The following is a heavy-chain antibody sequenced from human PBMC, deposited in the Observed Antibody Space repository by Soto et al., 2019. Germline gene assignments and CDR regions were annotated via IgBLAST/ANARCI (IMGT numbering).Heavy chain of an antibody. D-gene: IGHD3-10*01. CDR1: GFTFSHYA. V-gene: IGHV3-30*18. CDR3: AKDGSHNFDY. J-gene: IGHJ4*02. Sequence: QVQLVESGGGVVQPGRSLRLSCAASGFTFSHYAMHWVRQAPGKGLEWVALMSYDGSNEYYADSVKGRFTNSRENSKNTLYLQMNSLRAEDTAVYYCAKDGSHNFDYWGQGTLVTVSS. CDR2: MSYDGSNE.